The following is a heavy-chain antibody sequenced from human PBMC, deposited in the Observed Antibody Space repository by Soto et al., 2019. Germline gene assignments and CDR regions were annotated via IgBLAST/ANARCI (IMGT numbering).Heavy chain of an antibody. Sequence: QVQLVQSGAEVKKPGASVKVSCKASGYTFTGYYLHWARQAPGQGLEWMGWINPNSGGTNYAQEFQGWVTMTRDTYISTAYMERSRLRSDDTAVYYCARGRHYDFWSGLGWFDPWGQGTLVTVSS. J-gene: IGHJ5*02. CDR3: ARGRHYDFWSGLGWFDP. D-gene: IGHD3-3*01. CDR2: INPNSGGT. CDR1: GYTFTGYY. V-gene: IGHV1-2*04.